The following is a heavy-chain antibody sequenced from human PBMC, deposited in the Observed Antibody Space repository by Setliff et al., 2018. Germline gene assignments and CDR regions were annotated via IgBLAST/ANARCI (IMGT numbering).Heavy chain of an antibody. CDR1: GGSVSSTSYY. V-gene: IGHV4-39*01. Sequence: ASETLSLTCTVSGGSVSSTSYYWGWIRQPPGKGLEWIGTIYYTGTTYYSPSPKSRVTISVDTSKNQFSLRLTSVTAADTAIYYCASRATGPGGWFDYWGQGALVTVS. CDR2: IYYTGTT. J-gene: IGHJ5*01. D-gene: IGHD1-26*01. CDR3: ASRATGPGGWFDY.